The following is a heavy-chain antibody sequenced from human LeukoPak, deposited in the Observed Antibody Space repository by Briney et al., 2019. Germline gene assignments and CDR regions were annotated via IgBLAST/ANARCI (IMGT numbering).Heavy chain of an antibody. CDR2: MNLDGSEK. Sequence: GGSLRLSCAASGFTFSTYSMTWVRQAPVKGLEWVANMNLDGSEKYYVDSVKGRFTISRDNAKNSLYLQMNSLRVEDTAVYYCARGGCTITTCHYPPGVWGQGTLVTVSS. J-gene: IGHJ4*02. CDR1: GFTFSTYS. D-gene: IGHD2-2*01. V-gene: IGHV3-7*01. CDR3: ARGGCTITTCHYPPGV.